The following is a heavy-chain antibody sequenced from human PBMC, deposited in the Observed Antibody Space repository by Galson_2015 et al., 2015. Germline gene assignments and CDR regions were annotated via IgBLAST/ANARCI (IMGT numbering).Heavy chain of an antibody. D-gene: IGHD3-10*01. J-gene: IGHJ3*02. Sequence: SLRLSCAASGFTSSSYWMSWVRQAPGKGLEWVANINKDGSEKYYVDSVKGRFTISRDNAKNSLYLQMNSLRAEDTAVYYCAKYGSGSRTAFEIWGQGTMDTVSS. V-gene: IGHV3-7*03. CDR3: AKYGSGSRTAFEI. CDR2: INKDGSEK. CDR1: GFTSSSYW.